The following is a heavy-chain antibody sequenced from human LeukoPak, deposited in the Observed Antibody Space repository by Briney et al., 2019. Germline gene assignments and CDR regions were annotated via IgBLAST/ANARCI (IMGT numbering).Heavy chain of an antibody. Sequence: TSSETLSLTCTVSGGSISSYYWSWIRQPPGKGLEWIGYIYYSGSTNYNPSLKSRVTISVDTSKNQFSLKLSSVTAADTAVYYCARGPTTVPATYYFDYWGQGTLVTVSS. J-gene: IGHJ4*02. CDR2: IYYSGST. D-gene: IGHD4-11*01. CDR1: GGSISSYY. CDR3: ARGPTTVPATYYFDY. V-gene: IGHV4-59*01.